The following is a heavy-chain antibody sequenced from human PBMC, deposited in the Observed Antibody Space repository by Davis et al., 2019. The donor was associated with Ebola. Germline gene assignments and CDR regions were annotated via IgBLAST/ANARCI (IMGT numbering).Heavy chain of an antibody. V-gene: IGHV5-51*01. D-gene: IGHD2-2*01. CDR1: GYSFNDQW. J-gene: IGHJ4*02. CDR2: IYTGDSDT. Sequence: GESLKISCVGSGYSFNDQWIGWVRQMPGKGLEWMGIIYTGDSDTRYSPSFQGQVTFSVDKSIRTAYLHWNSLKASDTATYYCARQGTTSWDSWGQGTLVTVSS. CDR3: ARQGTTSWDS.